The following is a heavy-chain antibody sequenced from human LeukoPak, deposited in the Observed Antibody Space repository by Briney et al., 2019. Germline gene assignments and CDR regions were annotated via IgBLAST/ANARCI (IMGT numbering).Heavy chain of an antibody. CDR2: IYYSGST. CDR3: ARDIVAIRIKVNWFDP. Sequence: SETLSLTCTVSGGSISSSSYYWGWIRQPPGKGLEWIGSIYYSGSTYYNPSLKSRVTISVDTSKNQFSLKPSSVTAADTAVYYCARDIVAIRIKVNWFDPWGQGTLVTVSS. V-gene: IGHV4-39*07. D-gene: IGHD5-12*01. J-gene: IGHJ5*02. CDR1: GGSISSSSYY.